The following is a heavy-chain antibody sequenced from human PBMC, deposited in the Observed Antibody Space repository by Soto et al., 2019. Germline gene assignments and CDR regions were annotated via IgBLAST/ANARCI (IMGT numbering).Heavy chain of an antibody. D-gene: IGHD6-25*01. CDR2: IYYTGTT. CDR1: GGSISSFY. V-gene: IGHV4-59*01. Sequence: SETLSLTCTVSGGSISSFYWSWIRQSPGKGLEWIGYIYYTGTTNYNPSLTSRATISIDTSKSQFSLKLISVTAADTAVYYCARERIAAVWGQGTTVTVSS. CDR3: ARERIAAV. J-gene: IGHJ6*02.